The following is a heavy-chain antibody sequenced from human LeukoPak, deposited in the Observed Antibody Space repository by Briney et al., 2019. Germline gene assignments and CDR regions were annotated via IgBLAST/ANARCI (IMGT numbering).Heavy chain of an antibody. CDR2: INSDGSST. V-gene: IGHV3-74*01. CDR3: ARQAYQYYDFWSGYHDY. J-gene: IGHJ4*02. CDR1: GFTFSSYW. D-gene: IGHD3-3*01. Sequence: PGGSLRLSCAASGFTFSSYWMHWVRQAPGKGLVWVSRINSDGSSTSYADSVKDRFTISRDNAKNTLYLQMNSLRAEDTAVYYCARQAYQYYDFWSGYHDYWGQGTLVTVSS.